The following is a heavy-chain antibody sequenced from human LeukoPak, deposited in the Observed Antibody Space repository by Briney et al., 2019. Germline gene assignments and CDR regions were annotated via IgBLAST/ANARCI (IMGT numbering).Heavy chain of an antibody. CDR1: GYTFTSYD. CDR2: MNPNSGNT. D-gene: IGHD3-10*01. J-gene: IGHJ5*02. CDR3: ARRKPTSGAQYWFDP. Sequence: GASVKVSCKVSGYTFTSYDINWVRQATGQGLEWMGWMNPNSGNTGYAQEFQGRVTMTRDTSISTAYMELSSLTSEDTAVYYCARRKPTSGAQYWFDPWGQGTLVTVSS. V-gene: IGHV1-8*01.